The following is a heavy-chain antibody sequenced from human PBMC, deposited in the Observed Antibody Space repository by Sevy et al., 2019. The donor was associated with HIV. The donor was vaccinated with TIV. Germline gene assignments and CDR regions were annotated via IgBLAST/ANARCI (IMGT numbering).Heavy chain of an antibody. D-gene: IGHD3-16*01. CDR1: GNTLSDLS. Sequence: ASVKVSCKVSGNTLSDLSMHWVRQSPGKGFEWIGGFDPEDGEPIYARKFQGRVTVTEDTSTDTAYMELSSLRSGDTAVYYCASVGYYDSTAHKQDLGGYWGQGTLITVSS. J-gene: IGHJ4*02. CDR3: ASVGYYDSTAHKQDLGGY. V-gene: IGHV1-24*01. CDR2: FDPEDGEP.